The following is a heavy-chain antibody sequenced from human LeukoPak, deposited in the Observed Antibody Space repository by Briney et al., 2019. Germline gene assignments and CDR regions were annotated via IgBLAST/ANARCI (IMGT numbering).Heavy chain of an antibody. CDR1: GFRFSDFY. D-gene: IGHD6-25*01. Sequence: GGSLRLSCAGSGFRFSDFYLSWIRQAPGQAPEWISYISGSGGTIYYADSVKGRFTISRDNARNSLYLQMNSLRAEDTAMFYCARERPGSASALEYWGQGTLVTVSS. CDR3: ARERPGSASALEY. CDR2: ISGSGGTI. V-gene: IGHV3-11*04. J-gene: IGHJ4*02.